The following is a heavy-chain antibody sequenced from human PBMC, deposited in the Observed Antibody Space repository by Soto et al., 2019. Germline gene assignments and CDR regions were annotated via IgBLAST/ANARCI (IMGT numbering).Heavy chain of an antibody. V-gene: IGHV1-46*01. CDR1: EYTFAGYY. D-gene: IGHD3-16*01. CDR2: INAGGGST. Sequence: ASVKVSCKASEYTFAGYYIHWVRQAPGQGLEWVGIINAGGGSTIYAQKFQDRVTMTSDTSTNTVYMNLSSLTSEDTAVYYRAREKGGLSDYWGQGTLVTVSS. CDR3: AREKGGLSDY. J-gene: IGHJ4*02.